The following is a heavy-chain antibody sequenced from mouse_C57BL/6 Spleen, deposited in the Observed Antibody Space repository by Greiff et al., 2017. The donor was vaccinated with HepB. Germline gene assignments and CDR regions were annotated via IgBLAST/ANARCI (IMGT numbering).Heavy chain of an antibody. CDR1: GYTFTSYW. D-gene: IGHD2-4*01. CDR2: INPSSGYT. CDR3: ARSYYDYDSDFDY. V-gene: IGHV1-7*01. J-gene: IGHJ2*01. Sequence: QVQLKESGAELAKPGASVKLSCKASGYTFTSYWMHWVKQRPGQGLEWIGYINPSSGYTKYNQKFKDKATLTADKSSSTAYMQLSSLTYEDSAVYYCARSYYDYDSDFDYWGQGTTLTVSS.